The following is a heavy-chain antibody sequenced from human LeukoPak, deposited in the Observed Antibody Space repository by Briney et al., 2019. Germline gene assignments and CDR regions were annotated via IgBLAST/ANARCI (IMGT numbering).Heavy chain of an antibody. D-gene: IGHD2-2*02. CDR1: GFTFRNYW. Sequence: GGSLRLSCAASGFTFRNYWMGWVRQAPGKGLEWVANTKPDGSAEYYADSVRGRFTTSRDNANNFLYLQMNRLRAEDTAVYYCAKDAGHRDLIPSDFFDYWGQGTLVTVSS. J-gene: IGHJ4*02. CDR2: TKPDGSAE. V-gene: IGHV3-7*01. CDR3: AKDAGHRDLIPSDFFDY.